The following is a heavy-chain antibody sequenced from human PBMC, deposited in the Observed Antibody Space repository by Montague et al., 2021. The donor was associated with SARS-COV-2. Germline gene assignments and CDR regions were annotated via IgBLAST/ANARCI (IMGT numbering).Heavy chain of an antibody. J-gene: IGHJ4*02. Sequence: SEILSLTCTVSGGSISRYYWNWIRQPPGKGLEWIAYIYYSGSTNYNPSLKSRATISVDTSKNQFSLKLSSVTAADTAVYYCARSRENYNILTGYPYYFDYWGQGTLVTVSS. V-gene: IGHV4-59*01. CDR2: IYYSGST. CDR1: GGSISRYY. D-gene: IGHD3-9*01. CDR3: ARSRENYNILTGYPYYFDY.